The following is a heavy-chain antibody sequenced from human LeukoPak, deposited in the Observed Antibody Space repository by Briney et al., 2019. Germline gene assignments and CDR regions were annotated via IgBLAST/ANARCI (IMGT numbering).Heavy chain of an antibody. Sequence: SETLSLTCAVYGGSFSGYYWSWIRQPPGKGLEWIGEINHSGSTNYNPSLKSRVTISVDTSKNQFSLKLSSVTAADTAVYYCAGRWLRPDYWGQGTLVTVSS. CDR3: AGRWLRPDY. CDR1: GGSFSGYY. J-gene: IGHJ4*02. V-gene: IGHV4-34*01. D-gene: IGHD5-12*01. CDR2: INHSGST.